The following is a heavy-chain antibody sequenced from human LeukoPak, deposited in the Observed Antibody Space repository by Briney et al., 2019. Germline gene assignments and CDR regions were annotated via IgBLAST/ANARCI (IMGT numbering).Heavy chain of an antibody. D-gene: IGHD2-2*01. CDR3: ARDVVVVPAAIHYGMDV. V-gene: IGHV4-34*01. J-gene: IGHJ6*02. Sequence: SETLSLTCAVYGGSFSDYFWGWIRQPPGKGLEWIREINHSGRTYYNPSLKSRVTISVDTSKNQFSLNLSSVTAADTAVYYCARDVVVVPAAIHYGMDVWGQGTTVTDSS. CDR2: INHSGRT. CDR1: GGSFSDYF.